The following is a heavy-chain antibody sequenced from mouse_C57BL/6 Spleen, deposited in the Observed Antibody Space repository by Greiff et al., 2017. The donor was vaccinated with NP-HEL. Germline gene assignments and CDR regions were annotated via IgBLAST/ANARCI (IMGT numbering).Heavy chain of an antibody. Sequence: QVQLQQPGAELVKPGASVKMSCKASGYTFTSYWITWVKQRPGQGLEWIGDIYPGSGSTNYNEKFKSKATLTADKSSSTAYMQLSSLTSEDSAVYFCARRGEYYFDYWGQGTTLTVSS. CDR1: GYTFTSYW. CDR3: ARRGEYYFDY. CDR2: IYPGSGST. J-gene: IGHJ2*01. V-gene: IGHV1-55*01.